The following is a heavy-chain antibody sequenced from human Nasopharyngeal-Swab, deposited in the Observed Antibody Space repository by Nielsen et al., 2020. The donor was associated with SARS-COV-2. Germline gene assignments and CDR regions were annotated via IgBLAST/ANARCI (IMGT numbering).Heavy chain of an antibody. CDR2: IYYSGST. CDR3: ARGRPGLALFSRFDP. V-gene: IGHV4-59*01. Sequence: WIRQPPGKGLEWIGHIYYSGSTNYNPSLKSRVTISVDTSKNQFSLKLSSVTAADTAVYYCARGRPGLALFSRFDPWGQGTLVTVSS. D-gene: IGHD1-7*01. J-gene: IGHJ5*02.